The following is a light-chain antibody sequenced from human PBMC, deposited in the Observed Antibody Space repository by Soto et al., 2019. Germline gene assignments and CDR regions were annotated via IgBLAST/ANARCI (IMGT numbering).Light chain of an antibody. J-gene: IGKJ1*01. CDR2: DVS. CDR1: QSIATW. V-gene: IGKV1-5*01. CDR3: QHYKMYSPWT. Sequence: DIQMTQSPSSLSASVGDRVTITCRVSQSIATWLAWYQQSPGKAPKLLIYDVSSLQSGVPSRFSGSGSGTEFTLTISSLQPDDFATYYCQHYKMYSPWTFGQGTKVDIK.